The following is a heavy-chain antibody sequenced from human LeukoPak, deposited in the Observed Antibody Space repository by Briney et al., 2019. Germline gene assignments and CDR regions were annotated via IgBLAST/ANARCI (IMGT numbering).Heavy chain of an antibody. CDR3: ARVGDHFHWYLDL. CDR2: LYSGSDT. D-gene: IGHD3-3*02. CDR1: GFSVSTNY. Sequence: AGGSLRLSCAASGFSVSTNYMNWVRQAPGKGLEWISILYSGSDTYYADSVKGRFTITRDNSKNTLFLEMNSLRAEDTAVYYCARVGDHFHWYLDLWGRGTLVTVSS. J-gene: IGHJ2*01. V-gene: IGHV3-53*01.